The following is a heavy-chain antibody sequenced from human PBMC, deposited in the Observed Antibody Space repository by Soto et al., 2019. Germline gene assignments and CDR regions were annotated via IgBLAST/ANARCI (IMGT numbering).Heavy chain of an antibody. CDR2: ISYDGSNK. D-gene: IGHD1-26*01. CDR3: ARDWIYSGSYSDTYYGMEV. CDR1: GFTFSSYA. V-gene: IGHV3-30-3*01. Sequence: GGSLRLSCAASGFTFSSYAMHWVRQAPGKGLEWVAVISYDGSNKYYADSVKGRFTISRDNSKNTLYLQMNSLRAEDTAVYYCARDWIYSGSYSDTYYGMEVWGQGTTVTVSS. J-gene: IGHJ6*02.